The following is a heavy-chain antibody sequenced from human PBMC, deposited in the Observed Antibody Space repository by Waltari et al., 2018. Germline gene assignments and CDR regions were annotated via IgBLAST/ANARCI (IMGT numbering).Heavy chain of an antibody. D-gene: IGHD1-1*01. V-gene: IGHV3-21*02. J-gene: IGHJ6*02. CDR1: SLTCRAYS. CDR3: ARDGDSTTGSGFAYYYGMDV. CDR2: ITSGGSYI. Sequence: EIRLVESGGGLFQPGGSLRLCCTVSSLTCRAYSTKWVAQAPGKGLEWVSTITSGGSYIYYADSVEGRFTVSRDDAKKSVYLQMNGLRAEDTALYYCARDGDSTTGSGFAYYYGMDVWGPGTTVTVSS.